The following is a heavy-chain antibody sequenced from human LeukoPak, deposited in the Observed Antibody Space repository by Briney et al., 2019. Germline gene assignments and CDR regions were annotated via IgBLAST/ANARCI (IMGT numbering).Heavy chain of an antibody. CDR3: ARGPSYYYDSSGSQTQWGY. CDR2: ISAYNGKT. CDR1: GYTFTSYG. D-gene: IGHD3-22*01. Sequence: ASVKVSCKASGYTFTSYGISWVRQAPGQGLEWMGWISAYNGKTNYAQKLQGRVTMTTDTSTSTAYMELRSLRSDDTAVYYCARGPSYYYDSSGSQTQWGYWGQGTLVTVSS. J-gene: IGHJ4*02. V-gene: IGHV1-18*01.